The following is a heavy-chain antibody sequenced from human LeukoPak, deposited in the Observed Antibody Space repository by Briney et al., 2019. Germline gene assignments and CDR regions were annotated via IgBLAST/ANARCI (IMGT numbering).Heavy chain of an antibody. Sequence: SETLSPTCAVSGGSISSGGYSWSWIRQPPGKGLEWIRYIYHSGSTYYNPSLKSRVTISVDRSKNQFSLKLSSVTAADTAVYYCARGSGSTPPMDVWGQGTTVTVSS. CDR3: ARGSGSTPPMDV. CDR2: IYHSGST. D-gene: IGHD3-3*01. CDR1: GGSISSGGYS. V-gene: IGHV4-30-2*01. J-gene: IGHJ6*02.